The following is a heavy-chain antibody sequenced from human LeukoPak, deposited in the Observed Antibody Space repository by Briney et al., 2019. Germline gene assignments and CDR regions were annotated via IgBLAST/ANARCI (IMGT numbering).Heavy chain of an antibody. J-gene: IGHJ4*02. D-gene: IGHD3-22*01. CDR3: ARESPKGVGSSGSQWAY. CDR2: INPNSGGT. V-gene: IGHV1-2*02. Sequence: GASVKVSCKASGYTFTGYFMHWVRQAPGQGLEWMGWINPNSGGTNYAQRFQGRVTMTRDTSISTAYMELSRLRSDDTAVYYCARESPKGVGSSGSQWAYWGQGTLVTVSS. CDR1: GYTFTGYF.